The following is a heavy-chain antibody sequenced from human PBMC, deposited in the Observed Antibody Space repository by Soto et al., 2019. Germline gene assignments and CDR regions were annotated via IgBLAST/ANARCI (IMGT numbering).Heavy chain of an antibody. J-gene: IGHJ6*02. Sequence: QVLLVQSGADEKKPGASVGVSCKAYGYTFPNYGITWLRQAPGHGLEWLGWISANNNNVNDVQELQGRVTMTTDTSPSTTYMELRKLRSDDMAVYYCALGLGYYETFYLYFGMGLWGQGTTVT. CDR1: GYTFPNYG. CDR3: ALGLGYYETFYLYFGMGL. D-gene: IGHD3-22*01. CDR2: ISANNNNV. V-gene: IGHV1-18*03.